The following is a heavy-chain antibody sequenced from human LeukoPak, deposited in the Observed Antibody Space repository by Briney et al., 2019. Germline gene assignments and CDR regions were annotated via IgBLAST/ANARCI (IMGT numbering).Heavy chain of an antibody. D-gene: IGHD3-9*01. Sequence: SGESLKISCKGSGYSFTSYWISWVPQMPGKGLEWMGRIDPSDSYTNYSPSFQGHVTISADKSISTAYLQWSSLKASDTAMYYCARLPLRLTGYYRFPLDYWGQGTLVTVSS. CDR3: ARLPLRLTGYYRFPLDY. CDR2: IDPSDSYT. J-gene: IGHJ4*02. V-gene: IGHV5-10-1*01. CDR1: GYSFTSYW.